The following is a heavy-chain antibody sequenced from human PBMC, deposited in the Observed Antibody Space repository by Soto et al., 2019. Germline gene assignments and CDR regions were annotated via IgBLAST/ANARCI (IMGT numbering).Heavy chain of an antibody. V-gene: IGHV4-59*01. J-gene: IGHJ5*02. CDR3: ARVYDFWSGYYWFDP. D-gene: IGHD3-3*01. Sequence: SETLSLTCTVSGGSIRSYYWSWIRQPPGKGLEWIAFISYSGSTDSNPSLKSRVTISVDTSKNQFSLKLSSVTAADTAVYYCARVYDFWSGYYWFDPRGQGTLVTVSS. CDR2: ISYSGST. CDR1: GGSIRSYY.